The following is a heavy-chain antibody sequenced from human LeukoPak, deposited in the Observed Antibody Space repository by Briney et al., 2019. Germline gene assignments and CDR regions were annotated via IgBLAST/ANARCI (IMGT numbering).Heavy chain of an antibody. V-gene: IGHV4-34*01. CDR3: ARVLTVTTPFDY. CDR2: INHSGST. J-gene: IGHJ4*02. D-gene: IGHD4-17*01. Sequence: PSETLSLTCAVYGGSFSGYYWSWIRQPPGKGLEWIGEINHSGSTNYNPSLKGRVTISVDTSKNQFSLKLSSVTAADTAVYYCARVLTVTTPFDYWGQGTLVTVSP. CDR1: GGSFSGYY.